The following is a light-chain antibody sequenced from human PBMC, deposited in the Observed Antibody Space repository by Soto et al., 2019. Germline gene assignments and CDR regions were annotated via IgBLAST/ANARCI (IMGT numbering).Light chain of an antibody. V-gene: IGKV3-20*01. Sequence: EIVLTQSPGTLSLSVGERVTLSCRASHSVSSYLAWYQQTPGQAPRPLIYDTSNRATGNPDRFSGSGSGTDFTLTISRLEPEDFTVYYCQQYGSSPLTFGGGTTVEIK. J-gene: IGKJ4*01. CDR1: HSVSSY. CDR3: QQYGSSPLT. CDR2: DTS.